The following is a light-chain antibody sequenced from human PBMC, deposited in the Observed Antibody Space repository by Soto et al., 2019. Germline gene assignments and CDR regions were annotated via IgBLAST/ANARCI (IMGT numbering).Light chain of an antibody. J-gene: IGLJ1*01. V-gene: IGLV2-8*01. CDR1: SSDVGGYNY. CDR3: SSYAGSNWWV. CDR2: EVN. Sequence: QSVLTQPPSASGSPGQSVTISCTGTSSDVGGYNYVSWYQQHPGKAPKLMIYEVNKRPSGVPDRFSGSKSGNTASLTVSGLQAEDEADYYCSSYAGSNWWVFGTGTQVTVL.